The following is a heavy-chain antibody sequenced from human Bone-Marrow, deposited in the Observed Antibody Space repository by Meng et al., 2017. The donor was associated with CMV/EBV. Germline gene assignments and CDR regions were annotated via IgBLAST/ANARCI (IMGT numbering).Heavy chain of an antibody. CDR2: ISAYNGNT. V-gene: IGHV1-18*01. CDR3: ARDRWKWTPRVAFDI. Sequence: ASVKVSCKASGYTFTSYGISWVRQAPGQGLEWMGWISAYNGNTNYAQKLQGRVTMTTDTSTSTAYMELRSLRSDDTAVYYCARDRWKWTPRVAFDIWVQGTMVTVSS. D-gene: IGHD1-1*01. CDR1: GYTFTSYG. J-gene: IGHJ3*02.